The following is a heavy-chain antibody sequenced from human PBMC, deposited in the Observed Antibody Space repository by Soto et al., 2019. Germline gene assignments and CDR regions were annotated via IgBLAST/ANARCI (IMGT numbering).Heavy chain of an antibody. Sequence: PGESLKISCKGSGYSFTSYWIAWVRQKPGKGLEWMGIIYPGDSNTRYSPSLQGQVTISVDKSISTAYLQWSSLKATDTAMYYCARHAYDFWSGHPNPRYYYGMDVWGQGTTVTVSS. CDR2: IYPGDSNT. V-gene: IGHV5-51*01. CDR1: GYSFTSYW. CDR3: ARHAYDFWSGHPNPRYYYGMDV. J-gene: IGHJ6*02. D-gene: IGHD3-3*01.